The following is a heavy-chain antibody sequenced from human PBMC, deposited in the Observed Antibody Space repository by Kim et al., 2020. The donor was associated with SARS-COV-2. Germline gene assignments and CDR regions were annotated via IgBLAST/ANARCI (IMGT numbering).Heavy chain of an antibody. CDR2: IYYSGST. J-gene: IGHJ4*02. Sequence: SETLSLTCTVSGGSITSGGYFWSWIRQHPGKGLESIGYIYYSGSTYYSPSLKSRVTISVDTSTNQFSLNLRSVTAADTAVYYCARGEGYCSGGGCYYFVYWGQGTLVTVSS. D-gene: IGHD2-15*01. CDR3: ARGEGYCSGGGCYYFVY. CDR1: GGSITSGGYF. V-gene: IGHV4-31*03.